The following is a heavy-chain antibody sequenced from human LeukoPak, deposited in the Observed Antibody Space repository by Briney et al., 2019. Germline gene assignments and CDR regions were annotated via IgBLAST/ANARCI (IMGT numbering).Heavy chain of an antibody. V-gene: IGHV3-7*01. D-gene: IGHD4-17*01. CDR1: GFTFSSYW. CDR2: IKQDGSEK. CDR3: ARELIMTTVAINYYYYMDV. J-gene: IGHJ6*03. Sequence: GGSLRLSCAASGFTFSSYWMSWVRQAPGKGLEWVANIKQDGSEKYYVDSVKGRFTISRDNAKNSLYLQMNSLRAEDTAVYYCARELIMTTVAINYYYYMDVWGKGATVTLSS.